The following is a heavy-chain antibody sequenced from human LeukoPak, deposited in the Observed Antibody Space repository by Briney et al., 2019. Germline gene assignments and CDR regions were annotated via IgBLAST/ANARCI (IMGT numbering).Heavy chain of an antibody. CDR3: ARPTLMTSISTYNWVHP. V-gene: IGHV4-39*01. Sequence: SETLSLICNVSGGSITSANYWGWIRQPPGKGLEWLGSMFYDGNAFYSPSLESRATISVDTSKNQVSLRLNSVTAADTAIYSCARPTLMTSISTYNWVHPGGQGTLVTGSS. CDR2: MFYDGNA. J-gene: IGHJ5*02. CDR1: GGSITSANY. D-gene: IGHD2-21*02.